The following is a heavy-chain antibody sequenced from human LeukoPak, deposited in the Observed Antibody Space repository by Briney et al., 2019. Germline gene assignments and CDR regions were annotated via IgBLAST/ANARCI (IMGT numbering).Heavy chain of an antibody. CDR1: QFNFNKFG. J-gene: IGHJ4*02. Sequence: GGSLRLSCATSQFNFNKFGMTWVRQAPGKGLEWVSSISGNGGSTQYADSVQGRFAISRDNSKNTLYLQMNSLRAEDTAVYYCARDRVLLWFGESFDYWGQGTLVTVSS. D-gene: IGHD3-10*01. V-gene: IGHV3-23*01. CDR3: ARDRVLLWFGESFDY. CDR2: ISGNGGST.